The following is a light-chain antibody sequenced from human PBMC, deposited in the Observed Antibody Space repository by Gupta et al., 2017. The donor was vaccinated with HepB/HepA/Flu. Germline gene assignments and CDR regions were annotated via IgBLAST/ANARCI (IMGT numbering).Light chain of an antibody. CDR1: NIGSKS. V-gene: IGLV3-21*01. Sequence: TCGGDNIGSKSVYWFQQKPGQAPVLVIYYDKERPSGIPERFSGSNTGNTATLTISGVEGGDEADYYCQVWDAHSDRGFGGGTKLTVL. J-gene: IGLJ2*01. CDR2: YDK. CDR3: QVWDAHSDRG.